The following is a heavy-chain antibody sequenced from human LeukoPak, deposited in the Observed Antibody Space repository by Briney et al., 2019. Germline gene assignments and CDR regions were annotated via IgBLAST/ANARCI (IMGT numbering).Heavy chain of an antibody. Sequence: ASVKVSCKASGYTFSSYVLSWVRQAPGQGLEWMGRIGTKTGDSVYAQKLQGRVTMTTDTSTSTAYLELRSLSSDDTAVYYCARTMTTLPTHGELDLWGQGTQVTVSS. CDR3: ARTMTTLPTHGELDL. D-gene: IGHD4-17*01. CDR1: GYTFSSYV. CDR2: IGTKTGDS. J-gene: IGHJ5*02. V-gene: IGHV1-18*01.